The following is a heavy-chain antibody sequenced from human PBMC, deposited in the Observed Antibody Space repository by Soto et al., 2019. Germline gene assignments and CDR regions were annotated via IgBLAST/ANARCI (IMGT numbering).Heavy chain of an antibody. CDR3: ARAIAVGSTSLDY. CDR1: GFTFSDFA. V-gene: IGHV3-33*08. Sequence: HPGGSLRLSCAASGFTFSDFAMSWVRKAPGKGLEWVAVIWYDGSNKYYADSVKGRFTISRDNSKNTLYLQMDSLRDEDTAVYFCARAIAVGSTSLDYWGLGTRVTVSS. CDR2: IWYDGSNK. D-gene: IGHD6-19*01. J-gene: IGHJ4*02.